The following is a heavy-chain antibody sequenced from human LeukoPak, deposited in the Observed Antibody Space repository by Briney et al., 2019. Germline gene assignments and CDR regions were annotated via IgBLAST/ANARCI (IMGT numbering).Heavy chain of an antibody. CDR2: INWNGGST. CDR1: GFTFGVHD. CDR3: AAGDRNCLYLDY. J-gene: IGHJ4*02. Sequence: GGSLRLFCTASGFTFGVHDMRGAPHFRGKGVEWVSGINWNGGSTGYADSVKGRFTITRDNAKNSLYLQMNSLRAEDTALYYCAAGDRNCLYLDYWGQGTLVTVSS. V-gene: IGHV3-20*04. D-gene: IGHD2-21*01.